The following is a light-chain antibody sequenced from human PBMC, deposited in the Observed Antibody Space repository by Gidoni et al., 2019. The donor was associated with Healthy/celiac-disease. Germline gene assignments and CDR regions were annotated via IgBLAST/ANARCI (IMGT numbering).Light chain of an antibody. CDR1: QSISIY. CDR3: QQSYSTIT. CDR2: AAS. Sequence: DLQMTQSPSSLSASVGDRVTITCRESQSISIYLNWYQHKPGKAPKLLIYAASSLQSGVPSRFSGSGSGTDFTLTISSLQPEDFATYYCQQSYSTITFGQGTRLEIK. V-gene: IGKV1-39*01. J-gene: IGKJ5*01.